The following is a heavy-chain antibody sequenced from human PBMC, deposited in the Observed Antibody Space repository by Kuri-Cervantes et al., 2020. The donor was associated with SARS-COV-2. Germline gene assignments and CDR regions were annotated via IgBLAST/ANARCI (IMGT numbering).Heavy chain of an antibody. J-gene: IGHJ4*02. V-gene: IGHV4-39*01. CDR3: ARHYAFDRFHK. Sequence: SETLSLTCTVSGASISSSTYYWGWIRQSPGKGLEWLGSINESGDTYYSSSLKSRPSLSVDTSKNQFSLKLTSVNAANTAIYYWARHYAFDRFHKWGQGTQVTVSS. D-gene: IGHD3-9*01. CDR2: INESGDT. CDR1: GASISSSTYY.